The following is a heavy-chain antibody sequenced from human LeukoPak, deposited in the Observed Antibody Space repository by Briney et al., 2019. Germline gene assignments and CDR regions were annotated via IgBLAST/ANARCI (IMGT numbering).Heavy chain of an antibody. CDR3: ARVYSYGKYFDY. Sequence: GGSLRLSCAASGFTFSSYEMNWVRQAPGKGLEWDSYISSSGSTTYYADSVKGRFTISRDNSKNTLYLQMNSLRAEDTAVYYCARVYSYGKYFDYWGQGTLVTVSS. J-gene: IGHJ4*02. CDR2: ISSSGSTT. D-gene: IGHD5-18*01. CDR1: GFTFSSYE. V-gene: IGHV3-48*03.